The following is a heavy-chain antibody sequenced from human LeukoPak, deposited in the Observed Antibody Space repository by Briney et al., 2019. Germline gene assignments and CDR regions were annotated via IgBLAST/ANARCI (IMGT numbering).Heavy chain of an antibody. CDR3: ANFDIVLMVRIDRGLDY. CDR1: GFTVSSNY. J-gene: IGHJ4*02. V-gene: IGHV3-23*01. D-gene: IGHD2-8*01. Sequence: GGSLRLSCAASGFTVSSNYMSWVRQAPGKGLEWVSAISGSGGSTYYADSVKGRFTISRDNSKNTLYLQMNSLRAEDTAVYYCANFDIVLMVRIDRGLDYWGQGTLVTVSS. CDR2: ISGSGGST.